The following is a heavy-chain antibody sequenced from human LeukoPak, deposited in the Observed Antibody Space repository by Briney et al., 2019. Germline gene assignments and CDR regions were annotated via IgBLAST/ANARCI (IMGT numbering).Heavy chain of an antibody. Sequence: GASVKVSCKASGYTFTSYYMHWVRQAPGQGLEWMGGIIPIFATANYAQRFQGRVTITTDESTSTAYMELSSLRSEDTAVYYCAQFCGGDCYPPHDAFDIWGQGTMVTVSS. CDR1: GYTFTSYY. J-gene: IGHJ3*02. V-gene: IGHV1-69*05. D-gene: IGHD2-21*02. CDR2: IIPIFATA. CDR3: AQFCGGDCYPPHDAFDI.